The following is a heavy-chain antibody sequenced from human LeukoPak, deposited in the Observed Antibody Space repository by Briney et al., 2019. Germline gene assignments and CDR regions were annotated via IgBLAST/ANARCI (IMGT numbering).Heavy chain of an antibody. Sequence: PSETLSLTCTLSVRSISSSSYYCGWIRQPPGKGLEWIGIIYYSGSTYYNPSLKIRFTISVDTSKNQSSLKLRSMTAADTAVYYCARLEDIVVVVAATSAFDIWSQGTILTAPS. D-gene: IGHD2-15*01. CDR2: IYYSGST. CDR1: VRSISSSSYY. J-gene: IGHJ3*02. V-gene: IGHV4-39*01. CDR3: ARLEDIVVVVAATSAFDI.